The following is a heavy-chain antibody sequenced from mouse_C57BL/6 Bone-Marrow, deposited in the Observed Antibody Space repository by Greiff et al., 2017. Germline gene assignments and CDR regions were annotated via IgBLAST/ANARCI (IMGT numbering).Heavy chain of an antibody. J-gene: IGHJ1*03. CDR1: GFTFSDYY. V-gene: IGHV5-12*01. CDR2: ISNGGGST. CDR3: ARPWHHYDYDVWDWYFDV. D-gene: IGHD2-4*01. Sequence: VKLVESGGGLVQPGGSLKLSCAASGFTFSDYYMYWVRQTPEKRLEWVAYISNGGGSTYYPDTVKGRFTISRDNAKNTLYLQLSRLKSEDRAMYYCARPWHHYDYDVWDWYFDVEGTGTTVTVSS.